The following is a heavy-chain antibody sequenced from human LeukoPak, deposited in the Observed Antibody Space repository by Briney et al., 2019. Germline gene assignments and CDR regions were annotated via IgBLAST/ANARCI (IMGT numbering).Heavy chain of an antibody. V-gene: IGHV4-34*01. D-gene: IGHD3-3*01. CDR1: GFTVSSNY. J-gene: IGHJ4*02. CDR3: ARFVLRFLEWYLDY. CDR2: INHSGST. Sequence: PGGSLRLSCAASGFTVSSNYMSWIRQPPGKGLEWIGEINHSGSTNYNPSLKSRVTISVDTSKNQFSLKLSSVTAADTAVYYCARFVLRFLEWYLDYWGQGTLVTVSS.